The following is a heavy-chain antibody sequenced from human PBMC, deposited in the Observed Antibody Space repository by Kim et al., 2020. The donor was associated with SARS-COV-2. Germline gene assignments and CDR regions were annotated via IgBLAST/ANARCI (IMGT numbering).Heavy chain of an antibody. CDR3: ARRDYYDSSGYYTFDY. V-gene: IGHV4-39*01. CDR1: GGSISSSSYY. J-gene: IGHJ4*02. CDR2: IYYSGST. Sequence: SETLSLTCTVSGGSISSSSYYWGWIRQPPGKGLEWIGSIYYSGSTYYNPSLKSRVTISVDTSKNQFSLKLSSVTAADTAVYYCARRDYYDSSGYYTFDYWGQGTLVTVSS. D-gene: IGHD3-22*01.